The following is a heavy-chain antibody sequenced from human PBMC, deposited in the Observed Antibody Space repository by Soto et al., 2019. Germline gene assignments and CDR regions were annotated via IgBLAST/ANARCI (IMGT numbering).Heavy chain of an antibody. CDR1: GFTFNIYG. CDR3: ARELYDYYGMDV. Sequence: EVQLVESGGGLVQPGMSLRLSCAASGFTFNIYGMNWVRQAPGKGLEWVSYISSRSSDIYYAASVKGRFTISRDNAKNSLNLHMNSLRDEDTAVYYCARELYDYYGMDVWGQGTTVTVSS. J-gene: IGHJ6*02. CDR2: ISSRSSDI. V-gene: IGHV3-48*02.